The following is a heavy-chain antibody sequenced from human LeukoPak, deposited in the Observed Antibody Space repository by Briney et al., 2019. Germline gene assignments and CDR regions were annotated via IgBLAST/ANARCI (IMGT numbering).Heavy chain of an antibody. CDR3: ARTTYYYDSSGYYLKTRNHWYFDL. J-gene: IGHJ2*01. Sequence: SETLSLTCTVSGGSISSSSYYWGWIRQPPGKGLEWIGSIYYSGSTYYNPSLKSRVTISVDTSKNQFSLKLSSVTAADTAVYYCARTTYYYDSSGYYLKTRNHWYFDLWGRGTLVTVSS. V-gene: IGHV4-39*01. D-gene: IGHD3-22*01. CDR2: IYYSGST. CDR1: GGSISSSSYY.